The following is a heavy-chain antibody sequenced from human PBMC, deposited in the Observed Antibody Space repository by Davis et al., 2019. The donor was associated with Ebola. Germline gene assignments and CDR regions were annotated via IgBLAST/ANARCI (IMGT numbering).Heavy chain of an antibody. J-gene: IGHJ4*02. CDR2: SSPYSGTF. CDR1: GYTFSMYG. CDR3: VRESWVHWNDLDY. D-gene: IGHD1-1*01. Sequence: AASVKVSCKASGYTFSMYGMSWVRQAPGQGLEWMGWSSPYSGTFSYDEKVQDRVTMTTDTSTKVAYMELRSLRIDDTAVYYCVRESWVHWNDLDYWGQGTLVIVSS. V-gene: IGHV1-18*04.